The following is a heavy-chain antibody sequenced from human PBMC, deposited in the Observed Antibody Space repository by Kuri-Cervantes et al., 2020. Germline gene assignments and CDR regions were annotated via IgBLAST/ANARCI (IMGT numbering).Heavy chain of an antibody. CDR3: AKVRRVNYYFDY. CDR2: ISGSGGST. V-gene: IGHV3-23*01. CDR1: GFTFSSYA. D-gene: IGHD1-20*01. J-gene: IGHJ4*02. Sequence: GESLKISCAASGFTFSSYAMSWVRQAPGKGLEWVSAISGSGGSTYYADSVKGRFTISRDNSKNTLYLQMNSLRAEDTAVYYSAKVRRVNYYFDYWGQGTLVTVSS.